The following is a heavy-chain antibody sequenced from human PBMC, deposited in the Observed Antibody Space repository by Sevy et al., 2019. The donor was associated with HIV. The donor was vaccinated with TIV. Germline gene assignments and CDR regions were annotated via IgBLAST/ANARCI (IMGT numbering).Heavy chain of an antibody. Sequence: GGSLRLSCAASGFIFNSYVMSWVRQAPGKGLEWVSGISVSGGSTFYADSVKGRFTILRDNFKNALYLEMNSLRVEDTAVYYCAGAGMGAKGFDYWGQGTLVTVSS. D-gene: IGHD1-26*01. CDR1: GFIFNSYV. V-gene: IGHV3-23*01. CDR3: AGAGMGAKGFDY. J-gene: IGHJ4*02. CDR2: ISVSGGST.